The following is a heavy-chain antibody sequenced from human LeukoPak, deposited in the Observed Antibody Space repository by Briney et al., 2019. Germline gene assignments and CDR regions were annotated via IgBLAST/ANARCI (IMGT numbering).Heavy chain of an antibody. CDR1: GFTFSSYE. D-gene: IGHD5-12*01. CDR3: ARDHSGYDFGC. Sequence: GGSLRLSCAASGFTFSSYEMNWVRQAPGKGLEWVSYISSSGSTIYYADSVKGRFTISRDNAKNSLYLQMNSLRAEDTAVYYCARDHSGYDFGCWGQGTLVTVSS. V-gene: IGHV3-48*03. CDR2: ISSSGSTI. J-gene: IGHJ4*02.